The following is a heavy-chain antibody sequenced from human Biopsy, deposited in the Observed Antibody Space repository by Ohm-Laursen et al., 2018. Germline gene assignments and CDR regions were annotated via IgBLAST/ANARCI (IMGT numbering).Heavy chain of an antibody. CDR2: IYYSVMT. J-gene: IGHJ6*02. CDR1: ADSVTKYY. V-gene: IGHV4-59*02. D-gene: IGHD4-11*01. Sequence: GTLSLTWPVSADSVTKYYWSWIRQPPGKGLEWIGHIYYSVMTNYNPSLQSRVSISVDTSRNQVSLTLSSVTAADTAVYYCARDSGILNYGNFKYYHYYGMDVWGQGTKVTVSS. CDR3: ARDSGILNYGNFKYYHYYGMDV.